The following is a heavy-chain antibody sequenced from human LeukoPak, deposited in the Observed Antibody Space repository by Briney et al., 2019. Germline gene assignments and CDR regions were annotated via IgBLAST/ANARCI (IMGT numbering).Heavy chain of an antibody. J-gene: IGHJ6*03. V-gene: IGHV4-4*07. D-gene: IGHD3-10*01. Sequence: SETLSLTCTVSGGSISSYYWSWIRQPAGEGLEWIGHIYSTGSTNYNPSLKSRVTLSVDRSKNQFSLKLSSVTAADTAVYYCARTTMVRGTYYMDVWGKGTTVTVSS. CDR1: GGSISSYY. CDR2: IYSTGST. CDR3: ARTTMVRGTYYMDV.